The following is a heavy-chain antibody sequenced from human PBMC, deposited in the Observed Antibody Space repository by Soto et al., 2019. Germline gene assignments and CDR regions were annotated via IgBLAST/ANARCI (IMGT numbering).Heavy chain of an antibody. V-gene: IGHV3-48*04. CDR2: ISGGGGTM. Sequence: EVQLVESGGGLVQPGGSLRLSCAASGFTFSRYTMNWVRQAPGKGLEWLSYISGGGGTMFYADSVKGRVTISRDNTKNSLYLRMDSLRAEDTAVYYCARDKSGSYSIDYWVQGTLVTVSS. D-gene: IGHD1-26*01. CDR1: GFTFSRYT. J-gene: IGHJ4*02. CDR3: ARDKSGSYSIDY.